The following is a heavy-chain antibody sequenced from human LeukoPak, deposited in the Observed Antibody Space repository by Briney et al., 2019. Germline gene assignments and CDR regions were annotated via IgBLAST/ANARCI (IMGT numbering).Heavy chain of an antibody. V-gene: IGHV5-51*01. CDR2: IHPVDSDT. D-gene: IGHD1-26*01. CDR3: ARRTGSGTYYPLFFDY. CDR1: GYRFTAYW. Sequence: GESLKISCKASGYRFTAYWIGWVRQMPGKGLEWMGVIHPVDSDTTYSPSFQGQVTISADKSNNIAYLEWDSLKASDSGTYYCARRTGSGTYYPLFFDYWGQGALVTVSS. J-gene: IGHJ4*02.